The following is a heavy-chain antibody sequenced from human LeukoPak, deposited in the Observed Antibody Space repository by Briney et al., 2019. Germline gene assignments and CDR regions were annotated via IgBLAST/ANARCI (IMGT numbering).Heavy chain of an antibody. CDR3: ARTTVVTDAFDI. CDR1: GGSISSYY. Sequence: PSETLSLTCTVSGGSISSYYWSWIRQPPGKGLEWIGYIYYSGSTNYNPSLKSRVTISVDTSKNQSSLKLSSVTAADTAVYYCARTTVVTDAFDIWGQGTMVTVSS. J-gene: IGHJ3*02. D-gene: IGHD4-23*01. CDR2: IYYSGST. V-gene: IGHV4-59*01.